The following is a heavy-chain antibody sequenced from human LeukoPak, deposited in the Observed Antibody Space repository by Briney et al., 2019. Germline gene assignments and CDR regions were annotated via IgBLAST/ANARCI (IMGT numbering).Heavy chain of an antibody. J-gene: IGHJ3*02. Sequence: ASVKVSCKASGYTLTSYDINWVRQATGQGLEWMGWMNPNSGNTGYAQKFQGRVTMTRNTSISTAYMELSSLRSEDTAVYYCARVKGSSDAFDIWGQGTMVTVSS. CDR3: ARVKGSSDAFDI. CDR2: MNPNSGNT. D-gene: IGHD3-10*01. V-gene: IGHV1-8*01. CDR1: GYTLTSYD.